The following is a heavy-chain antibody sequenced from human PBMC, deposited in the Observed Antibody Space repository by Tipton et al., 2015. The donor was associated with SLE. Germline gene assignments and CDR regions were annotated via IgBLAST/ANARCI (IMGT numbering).Heavy chain of an antibody. CDR3: AKGRYSNIWFPSFDY. D-gene: IGHD5-12*01. CDR2: IQGDGSNN. V-gene: IGHV3-7*03. J-gene: IGHJ4*02. CDR1: GFTFSSYS. Sequence: SLRLSCAASGFTFSSYSMNWVRQAPGKGLEWVANIQGDGSNNYYVDSVKGRFTISRDNAKNSLYLQMNSLRAEDMALYYCAKGRYSNIWFPSFDYWGQGTLITVSS.